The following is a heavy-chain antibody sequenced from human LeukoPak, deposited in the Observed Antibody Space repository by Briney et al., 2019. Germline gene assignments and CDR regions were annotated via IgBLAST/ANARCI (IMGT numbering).Heavy chain of an antibody. Sequence: GASVKVSCKASGGTFSSYAISWVRQAPGQGLEWMGGIIPIFGTANYAQKFQGRVTITADESTSTAYMELSSLRSGDTAVYYCARGGIAVAGINFDYWGQGTLVTVSS. CDR2: IIPIFGTA. V-gene: IGHV1-69*13. D-gene: IGHD6-19*01. CDR1: GGTFSSYA. CDR3: ARGGIAVAGINFDY. J-gene: IGHJ4*02.